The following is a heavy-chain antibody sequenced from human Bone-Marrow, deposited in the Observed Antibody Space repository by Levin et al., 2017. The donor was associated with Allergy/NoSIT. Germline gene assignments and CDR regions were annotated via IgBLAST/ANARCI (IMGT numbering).Heavy chain of an antibody. Sequence: PGESLKISCAASGFTFSSYGMHWVRQAPGKGLEWVAVISYDGSNKYYADSVKGRFTISRDNSKNTLYLQMNSLRAEDTAVYYCAKDRDYYDSSGYTDYWGQGTLVTVSS. D-gene: IGHD3-22*01. CDR2: ISYDGSNK. CDR3: AKDRDYYDSSGYTDY. J-gene: IGHJ4*02. V-gene: IGHV3-30*18. CDR1: GFTFSSYG.